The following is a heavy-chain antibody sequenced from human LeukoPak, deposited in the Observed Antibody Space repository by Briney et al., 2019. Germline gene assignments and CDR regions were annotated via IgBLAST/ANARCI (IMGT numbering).Heavy chain of an antibody. CDR2: INHSGST. Sequence: PSETLSLTCAVYGGSFSGYYWSWIRQPPGKGLEWIGEINHSGSTNYNPSLKSRVTISVDTSENQFSLKLSSVTAADTAVYYCATDRGWRTSGYYLYYFEYWGQGTLVTFSS. CDR3: ATDRGWRTSGYYLYYFEY. V-gene: IGHV4-34*01. CDR1: GGSFSGYY. J-gene: IGHJ4*02. D-gene: IGHD3-3*01.